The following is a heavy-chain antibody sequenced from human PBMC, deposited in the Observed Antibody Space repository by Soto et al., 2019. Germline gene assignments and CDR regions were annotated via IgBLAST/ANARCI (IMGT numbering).Heavy chain of an antibody. CDR3: AAVGPEYCSGGSCYPGWFDP. V-gene: IGHV1-58*01. CDR1: GFTFTSSA. J-gene: IGHJ5*02. CDR2: IVVGSGNT. Sequence: QMQLVQSGPEVKKPGTSVKVSCKASGFTFTSSAVQWVRQARGQRLEWIGWIVVGSGNTNYAQKFQERVTITRDMSTSTAYMELSSLRSEDTAVYYCAAVGPEYCSGGSCYPGWFDPWGQGTQVTVSS. D-gene: IGHD2-15*01.